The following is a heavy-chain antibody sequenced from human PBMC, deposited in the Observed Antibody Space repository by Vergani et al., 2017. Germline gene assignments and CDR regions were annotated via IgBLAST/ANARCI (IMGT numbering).Heavy chain of an antibody. J-gene: IGHJ4*02. CDR2: IYYSGLT. CDR1: ADSISSGSYY. Sequence: QLQLQQSGPGLVKPSETLFLTCTVSADSISSGSYYWGWIRQPPGKSLEWIGSIYYSGLTYYNPSLKSRVAISVDTSKNQFSLKVTSVTAADTAVYFCARQRTGSGWSPGDFDDWGQGILVTVSS. V-gene: IGHV4-39*01. D-gene: IGHD6-19*01. CDR3: ARQRTGSGWSPGDFDD.